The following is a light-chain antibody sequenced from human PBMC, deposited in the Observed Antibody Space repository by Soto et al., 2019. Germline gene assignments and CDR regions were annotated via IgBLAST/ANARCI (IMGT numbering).Light chain of an antibody. J-gene: IGLJ2*01. Sequence: QSVLTQPPSVSGAPGQRVTISCTGSSSNIGAGYDVHWYQQLPGTAPKVLIYGNSNRPSGVPDRFSGPKSGTSASLAITGLQAEDEADYYCQSYDSSLSVVFGGGIKVTVL. V-gene: IGLV1-40*01. CDR1: SSNIGAGYD. CDR3: QSYDSSLSVV. CDR2: GNS.